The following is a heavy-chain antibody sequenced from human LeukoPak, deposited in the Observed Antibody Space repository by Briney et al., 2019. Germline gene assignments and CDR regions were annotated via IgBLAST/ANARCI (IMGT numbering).Heavy chain of an antibody. V-gene: IGHV4-59*01. CDR1: GGSISSYY. J-gene: IGHJ4*02. CDR2: IYYSGST. Sequence: PSETLSLTCTVSGGSISSYYWSWIRQPPGKGLEWIGYIYYSGSTNYNPSLKSRVTISVDTSKNQFSLKLSSVTAADTAVYYCARAVIKMATPFDHWGQGTLVTVSS. CDR3: ARAVIKMATPFDH. D-gene: IGHD5-24*01.